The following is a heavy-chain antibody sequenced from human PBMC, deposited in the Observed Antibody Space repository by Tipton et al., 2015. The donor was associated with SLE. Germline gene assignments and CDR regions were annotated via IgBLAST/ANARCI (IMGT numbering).Heavy chain of an antibody. CDR3: TRDRTPDYYYYYMDV. CDR2: IYHSGST. D-gene: IGHD2-15*01. V-gene: IGHV4-59*12. Sequence: TLSLTCAVSGASISPNYWSWIRQPPGKGLEWIGSIYHSGSTNYNPSLKSRVTMSVDTSENQFSLRVTSVTAADSAIYYCTRDRTPDYYYYYMDVWGKGTTVTVSS. J-gene: IGHJ6*03. CDR1: GASISPNY.